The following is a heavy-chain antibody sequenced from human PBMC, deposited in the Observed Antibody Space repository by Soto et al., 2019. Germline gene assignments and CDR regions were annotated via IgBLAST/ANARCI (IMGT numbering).Heavy chain of an antibody. CDR2: IYRGDSDT. Sequence: PGESLKISCKGSGYSFTSYWIGWVRQMPGKGLEWMGIIYRGDSDTRYSPSFQGQVTISADKSISTAYLQWSSLKASDTAMYYCARHERRMVYDILTGYDWDYWGQGTLVTVPQ. V-gene: IGHV5-51*01. CDR3: ARHERRMVYDILTGYDWDY. J-gene: IGHJ4*02. D-gene: IGHD3-9*01. CDR1: GYSFTSYW.